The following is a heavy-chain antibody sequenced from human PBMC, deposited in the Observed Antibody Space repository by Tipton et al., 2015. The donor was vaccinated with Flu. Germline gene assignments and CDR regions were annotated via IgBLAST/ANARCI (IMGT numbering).Heavy chain of an antibody. Sequence: TLSLTCSVSGGSISGHYWNWIRQPPGKGLEWIGYIYFSGSTEYNPSLRSRVTISLDTSKKHFSLNLSSVIAADTAMYYCARDGGVGSGWSYSGGNYYYGMDVWGQGTTVIVSS. CDR2: IYFSGST. CDR3: ARDGGVGSGWSYSGGNYYYGMDV. J-gene: IGHJ6*02. D-gene: IGHD6-19*01. CDR1: GGSISGHY. V-gene: IGHV4-59*11.